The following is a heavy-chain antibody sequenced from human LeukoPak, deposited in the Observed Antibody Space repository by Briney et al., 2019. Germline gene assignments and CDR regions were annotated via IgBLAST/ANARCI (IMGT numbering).Heavy chain of an antibody. V-gene: IGHV4-34*01. CDR1: GGSFSGYY. CDR3: ARGTRYYGSGSYLLEDNWFGP. J-gene: IGHJ5*02. Sequence: SETLSLTCAVYGGSFSGYYWSWIRQPPGKGLEWIGEINHSGSTNYNPSLKSRVTISVDTSKNQFSLKLSSLTAADTAVYYCARGTRYYGSGSYLLEDNWFGPWGQGTLVTVSS. D-gene: IGHD3-10*01. CDR2: INHSGST.